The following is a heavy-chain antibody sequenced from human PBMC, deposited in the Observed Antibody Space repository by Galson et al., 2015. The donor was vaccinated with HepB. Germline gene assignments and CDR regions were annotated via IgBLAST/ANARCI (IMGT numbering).Heavy chain of an antibody. CDR1: GFTFSSYA. CDR3: AKDHSSGWYWYFDL. CDR2: ISDRGGST. Sequence: SLRLSCAASGFTFSSYAMSWVRQAPGKGLERVSSISDRGGSTYYADSVKGRFTISRDNSKNTLYLQMSSLRVEDTALYYCAKDHSSGWYWYFDLWGRGTLVTVSS. J-gene: IGHJ2*01. V-gene: IGHV3-23*01. D-gene: IGHD6-19*01.